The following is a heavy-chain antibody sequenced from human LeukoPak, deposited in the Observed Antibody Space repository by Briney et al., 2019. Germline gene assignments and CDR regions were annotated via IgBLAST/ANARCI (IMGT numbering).Heavy chain of an antibody. J-gene: IGHJ4*02. CDR3: ASTGYCIGGSCYSNYFDH. CDR2: IYFSGST. CDR1: GVSITSFY. D-gene: IGHD2-15*01. V-gene: IGHV4-59*08. Sequence: SSETLSLTCTVSGVSITSFYWSWIRQPPGKGLEWIGYIYFSGSTNYNPSLKSRVTVSLDTTKNQVSLKLSSVSAADTAIYYCASTGYCIGGSCYSNYFDHWGQGTLVTVSS.